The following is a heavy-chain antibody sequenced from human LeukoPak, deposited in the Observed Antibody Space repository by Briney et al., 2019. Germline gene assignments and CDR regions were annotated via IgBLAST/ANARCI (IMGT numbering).Heavy chain of an antibody. D-gene: IGHD3-10*01. CDR1: GFTFTTYS. CDR2: ISTTGTYI. J-gene: IGHJ4*02. CDR3: ARGRQYTMVRGVMPTDY. Sequence: GGSLRLSCAASGFTFTTYSMNWVRQAPGKGLEWVSSISTTGTYIYYADSVKGRFTISRDNAKDSLYLQMNNLRAADTAVYYCARGRQYTMVRGVMPTDYWGQGTLVTVSS. V-gene: IGHV3-21*01.